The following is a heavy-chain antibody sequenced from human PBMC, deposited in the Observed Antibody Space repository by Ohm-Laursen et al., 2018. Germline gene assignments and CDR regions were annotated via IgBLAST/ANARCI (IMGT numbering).Heavy chain of an antibody. J-gene: IGHJ2*01. CDR1: GGSISSGGYY. D-gene: IGHD3-22*01. Sequence: TLSLTCTVSGGSISSGGYYWSWIRQHPGKGLEWIGYIYYSGSTYYNPSLKSRVTISVDTSKNQFSLKLSSVTAADTAVYYCAREETSDYYDSSGQWYFDLWGRGTLVTVSS. CDR2: IYYSGST. V-gene: IGHV4-31*03. CDR3: AREETSDYYDSSGQWYFDL.